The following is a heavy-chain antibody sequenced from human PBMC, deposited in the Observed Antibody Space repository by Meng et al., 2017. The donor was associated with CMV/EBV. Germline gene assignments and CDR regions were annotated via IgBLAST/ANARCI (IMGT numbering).Heavy chain of an antibody. V-gene: IGHV4-59*01. CDR2: IYYSGST. D-gene: IGHD6-6*01. CDR3: ARDPIAARPGGYYYYYGMDV. Sequence: SETLSLTCTVSGGSISSYYWSWIRQPPGKGLEWIGYIYYSGSTNYNPSLKSRVTISVDTSKNQFSLKLSSVTAADTAVYYCARDPIAARPGGYYYYYGMDVWGQGTTVTVSS. CDR1: GGSISSYY. J-gene: IGHJ6*02.